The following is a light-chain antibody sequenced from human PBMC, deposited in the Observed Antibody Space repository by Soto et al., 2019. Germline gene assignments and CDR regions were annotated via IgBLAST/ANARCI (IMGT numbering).Light chain of an antibody. J-gene: IGKJ2*01. CDR3: QQYKIYTYT. CDR1: QSIDRW. V-gene: IGKV1-5*03. CDR2: RAS. Sequence: DIQMTQSPSTLSASVGDRVTITCRASQSIDRWLAWYQQKPGKAPKLLIYRASSLESGVPSRFSGSGSGTEFTFAISSFQPDDFATYCCQQYKIYTYTFAQGTKLEIK.